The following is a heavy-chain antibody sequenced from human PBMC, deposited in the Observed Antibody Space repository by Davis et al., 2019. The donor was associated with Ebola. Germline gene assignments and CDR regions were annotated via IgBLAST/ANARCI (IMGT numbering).Heavy chain of an antibody. CDR3: ARLRLDYGDYWAFDY. D-gene: IGHD4-17*01. V-gene: IGHV4-61*01. Sequence: MPSETLSLTCTVSGGSVSSGSYYWSWIRQPPGKGLEWIGYIYYSGSTNYNPSLKSRVTISVDTSKNQFSLKLSSVTAADTAVYYCARLRLDYGDYWAFDYWGQGTLVTVSS. J-gene: IGHJ4*02. CDR2: IYYSGST. CDR1: GGSVSSGSYY.